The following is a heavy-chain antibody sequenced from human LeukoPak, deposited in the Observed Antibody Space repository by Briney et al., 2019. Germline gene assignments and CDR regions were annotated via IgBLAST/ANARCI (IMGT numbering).Heavy chain of an antibody. CDR3: AREPTYSNSWYTSCDS. D-gene: IGHD6-13*01. CDR1: GFTFSSYG. CDR2: IRYDGSNK. Sequence: GGSLRLSCAASGFTFSSYGMHWVRQAPGKGLEWVAFIRYDGSNKYYADSVKGRFTISRDNSKNTLYLQMNSLRAEDTAVYYCAREPTYSNSWYTSCDSWGQGTLVTVSS. J-gene: IGHJ5*01. V-gene: IGHV3-30*02.